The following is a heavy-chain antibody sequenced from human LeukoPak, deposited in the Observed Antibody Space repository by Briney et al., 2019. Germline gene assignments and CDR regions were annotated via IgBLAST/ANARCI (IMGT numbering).Heavy chain of an antibody. V-gene: IGHV3-23*01. J-gene: IGHJ3*02. CDR2: ISGSGGST. Sequence: AGGSLRLSGAASGFTFSSYAMSWFRQAPGKGLEWVSAISGSGGSTYYADSVKGRFTISRDNSKNTLYLQMNSLRAEDTAVYYCAKSDSSGYYLLSRVDVVGAFDIWGHGTMVTVSS. CDR1: GFTFSSYA. CDR3: AKSDSSGYYLLSRVDVVGAFDI. D-gene: IGHD3-22*01.